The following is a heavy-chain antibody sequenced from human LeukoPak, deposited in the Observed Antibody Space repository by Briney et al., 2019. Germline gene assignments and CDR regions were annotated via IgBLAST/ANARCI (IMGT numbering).Heavy chain of an antibody. V-gene: IGHV3-30*02. Sequence: GGSLRLSCAASGFTFSTYGMHWVRQAPGKGLEWVAFIRYDGSNKYYADSVKGRFTISRDNSKNTLYLQMNSLRAEDTAVYYCARESRMLYSAFDIWGQGTMVTVSS. CDR1: GFTFSTYG. CDR2: IRYDGSNK. CDR3: ARESRMLYSAFDI. D-gene: IGHD2-8*01. J-gene: IGHJ3*02.